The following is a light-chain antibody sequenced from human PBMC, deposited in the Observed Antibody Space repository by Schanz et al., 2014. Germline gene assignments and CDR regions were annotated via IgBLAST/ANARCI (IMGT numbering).Light chain of an antibody. CDR2: EGS. J-gene: IGLJ2*01. CDR3: SSYAGSNNLGV. CDR1: TSDIGSYDF. V-gene: IGLV2-23*01. Sequence: QSALTQPASVSGAPGQSITISCTGTTSDIGSYDFVSWYRQHPGEAPKLMIYEGSKRPSGVSNRFSASKSGNTASLTISGLQAEDEADYYCSSYAGSNNLGVFGGGTKLTVL.